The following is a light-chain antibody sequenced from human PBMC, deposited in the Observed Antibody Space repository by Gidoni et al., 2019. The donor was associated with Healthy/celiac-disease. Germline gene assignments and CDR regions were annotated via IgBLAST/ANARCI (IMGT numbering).Light chain of an antibody. V-gene: IGKV1-39*01. Sequence: DIQLTQSPSSLSVAIGDRVIITCRASQSISRYLNWYQQKPGKAPKLLIYAASSLQSGVPSRFSGSGSGTDFTLTISSLQPEDFATYYCQQNYRTLLYTFGQGTKLEIK. CDR1: QSISRY. CDR3: QQNYRTLLYT. CDR2: AAS. J-gene: IGKJ2*01.